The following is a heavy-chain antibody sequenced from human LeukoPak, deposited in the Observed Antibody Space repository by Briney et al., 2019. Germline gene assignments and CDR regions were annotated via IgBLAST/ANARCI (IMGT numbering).Heavy chain of an antibody. CDR2: INSDGSST. V-gene: IGHV3-74*01. D-gene: IGHD3-9*01. CDR1: GFTLSSYW. J-gene: IGHJ4*02. CDR3: ARGGSYDILTGYYKY. Sequence: PGGSLRLSCAASGFTLSSYWMHWVRQPPGKGRVWVSRINSDGSSTSYADSVKGRFTISRDNAKNSLYLQMNSLRTEDTAVYYCARGGSYDILTGYYKYWGQGTLVTVSS.